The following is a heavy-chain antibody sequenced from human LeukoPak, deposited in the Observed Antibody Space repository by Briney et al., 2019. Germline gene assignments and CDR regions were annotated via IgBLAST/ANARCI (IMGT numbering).Heavy chain of an antibody. Sequence: ASVKVSCKASGYTFTGYYMHWVRQAPGQGLEWMGWINPNSGGTNYAQKFQGRVTMTRDTSISTAYMELSRLRSDDTAVYYCASRGPKYSRSYYYYYMDVWGKGTTVTVSS. CDR2: INPNSGGT. CDR1: GYTFTGYY. J-gene: IGHJ6*03. D-gene: IGHD6-6*01. V-gene: IGHV1-2*02. CDR3: ASRGPKYSRSYYYYYMDV.